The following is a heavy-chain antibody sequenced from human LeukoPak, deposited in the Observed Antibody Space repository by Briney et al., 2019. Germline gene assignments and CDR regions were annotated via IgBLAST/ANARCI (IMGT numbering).Heavy chain of an antibody. D-gene: IGHD1-26*01. CDR2: IYYSGST. Sequence: SETPSLTCTVSGGSISSYYWSWIRQPPGQGLEWIGYIYYSGSTNHNPSLKSRITISVYTSKNQFPLKLSSVTAADTGVYYCARALNSHYPLDYWGQGTLVTVSS. CDR1: GGSISSYY. V-gene: IGHV4-59*01. J-gene: IGHJ4*02. CDR3: ARALNSHYPLDY.